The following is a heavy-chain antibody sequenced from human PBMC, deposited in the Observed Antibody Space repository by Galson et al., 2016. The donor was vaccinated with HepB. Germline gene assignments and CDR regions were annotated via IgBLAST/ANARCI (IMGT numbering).Heavy chain of an antibody. CDR1: GYTFTRSG. J-gene: IGHJ4*02. D-gene: IGHD4-17*01. V-gene: IGHV1-3*01. Sequence: SVKVSCKASGYTFTRSGVHWVRQAPGQRLEWMAWINAGSTNTRYSQRFQGRVTITSDTSASTAYMELTSLTSEDTAVYDCASWAGTSRGWSGPFDYWGQGTLVIVSS. CDR2: INAGSTNT. CDR3: ASWAGTSRGWSGPFDY.